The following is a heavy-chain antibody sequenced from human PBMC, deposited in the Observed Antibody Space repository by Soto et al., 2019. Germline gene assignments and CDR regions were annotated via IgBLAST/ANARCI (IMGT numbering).Heavy chain of an antibody. J-gene: IGHJ4*02. Sequence: QVQLQESGPGLVKPSGTLSLTCAVSGGSIRSSNWWSWVRQLPGKGLEWIGEIYHSGSTNYNPSLKSRVTISVDKSKNQFSLKLSSVTAADTAVYSCARTPWDGYTGYYFDYWGQGTLVTVSS. CDR3: ARTPWDGYTGYYFDY. V-gene: IGHV4-4*02. D-gene: IGHD5-18*01. CDR1: GGSIRSSNW. CDR2: IYHSGST.